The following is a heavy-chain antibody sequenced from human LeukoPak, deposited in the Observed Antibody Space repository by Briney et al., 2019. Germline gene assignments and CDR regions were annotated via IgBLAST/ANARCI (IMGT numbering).Heavy chain of an antibody. Sequence: GGSLRLSCAASGFTFSSYAMNWVRQAPGKGLEWVSAISGSGGSTYYADSVKGRFTISRDNFKNALYLQMNSLRVEDTAVYYCARRRPNRTPGYSSGWYGGEFDYWGQGTLVTVSS. D-gene: IGHD6-19*01. CDR2: ISGSGGST. J-gene: IGHJ4*02. CDR3: ARRRPNRTPGYSSGWYGGEFDY. V-gene: IGHV3-23*01. CDR1: GFTFSSYA.